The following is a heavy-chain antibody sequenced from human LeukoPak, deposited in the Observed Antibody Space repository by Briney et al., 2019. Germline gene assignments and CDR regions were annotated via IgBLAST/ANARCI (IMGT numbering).Heavy chain of an antibody. CDR2: IYTSGNT. V-gene: IGHV4-4*07. CDR3: ARENVGCSSTSCPFDY. J-gene: IGHJ4*02. D-gene: IGHD2-2*01. Sequence: PSETLSLTCTVSGGSISSYHWSWIRQPAGKGLEWVGRIYTSGNTNYNPSLKSRVTISVDTSKNQFSLKLSSVTAADTAVYYCARENVGCSSTSCPFDYWGRGTLVTVSS. CDR1: GGSISSYH.